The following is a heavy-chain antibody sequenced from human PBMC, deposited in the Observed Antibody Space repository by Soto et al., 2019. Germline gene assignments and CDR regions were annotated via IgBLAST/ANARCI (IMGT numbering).Heavy chain of an antibody. V-gene: IGHV3-33*01. CDR2: IWYDGSNK. CDR1: GFTFSSYG. CDR3: ATTHYGSCSYYTSAFEV. Sequence: HPGGSLRLSCAASGFTFSSYGMHWVRQAPGKGLEWVAVIWYDGSNKYYADSVKGRFTISRDNSKNTLYLQMNSLRAEDTAVYYCATTHYGSCSYYTSAFEVWSQGRMVTV. J-gene: IGHJ3*01. D-gene: IGHD3-22*01.